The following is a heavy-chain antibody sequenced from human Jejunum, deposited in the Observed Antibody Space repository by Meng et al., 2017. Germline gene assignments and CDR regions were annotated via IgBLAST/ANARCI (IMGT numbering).Heavy chain of an antibody. CDR1: GFTFSNYW. CDR2: IKKDESEI. J-gene: IGHJ4*02. CDR3: ARDDGDFSFHY. V-gene: IGHV3-7*01. Sequence: GESLKISCAASGFTFSNYWMTWVRQAPGKGLEWVANIKKDESEIYYVDSVKGRFTVSRDNAKNTLYLQMNSLRVEDTAVYYCARDDGDFSFHYWGQGSLVTVSS. D-gene: IGHD4-17*01.